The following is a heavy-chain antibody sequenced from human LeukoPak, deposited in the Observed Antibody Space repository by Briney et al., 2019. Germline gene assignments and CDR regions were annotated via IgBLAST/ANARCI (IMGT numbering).Heavy chain of an antibody. Sequence: GGSLRLSCAASGFTFSSYGMHWVRQAPGKGLEWVAGIWYGGSNKYYADSVKGRFTISRDNSKNTLYLQMNSLRAEDTAVYYCAKDTLGYCSSTSCYTFDYWGQGTLVTVSS. CDR1: GFTFSSYG. CDR2: IWYGGSNK. CDR3: AKDTLGYCSSTSCYTFDY. D-gene: IGHD2-2*02. J-gene: IGHJ4*02. V-gene: IGHV3-30*02.